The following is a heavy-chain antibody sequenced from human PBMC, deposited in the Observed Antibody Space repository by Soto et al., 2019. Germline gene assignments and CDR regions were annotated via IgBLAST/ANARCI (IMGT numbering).Heavy chain of an antibody. CDR3: ASVSQPELKNHYYYLDV. Sequence: SGGSLRLSCATSGFNFDDYGMGWVRQGPGKGLEWVSGINWNGGSRGYADSVKGRFTISRDNAKNSLYLQMNSLRDEDTALYHCASVSQPELKNHYYYLDVWGKRTTVPVSS. V-gene: IGHV3-20*01. J-gene: IGHJ6*03. CDR2: INWNGGSR. CDR1: GFNFDDYG.